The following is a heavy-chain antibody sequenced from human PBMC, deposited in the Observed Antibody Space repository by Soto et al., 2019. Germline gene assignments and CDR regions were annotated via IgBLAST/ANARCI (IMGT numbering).Heavy chain of an antibody. Sequence: SATLPLTCTVSGGSIGSGDYYWSWIRQPPGKGLEWIGYIYYSGSTYYNPSLKSRVTISVDTSKNQFSLKLSSVTAADTAVYYCARAGDITAMADFDYWGQGTLVTVSS. J-gene: IGHJ4*02. D-gene: IGHD5-18*01. CDR1: GGSIGSGDYY. CDR3: ARAGDITAMADFDY. V-gene: IGHV4-30-4*01. CDR2: IYYSGST.